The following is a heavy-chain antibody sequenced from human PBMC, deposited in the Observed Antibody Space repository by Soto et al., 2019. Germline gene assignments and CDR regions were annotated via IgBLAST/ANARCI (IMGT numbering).Heavy chain of an antibody. CDR3: AKASRQLVGDLGDY. CDR1: GFTFSSYA. J-gene: IGHJ4*02. V-gene: IGHV3-23*01. Sequence: GGSLRLSCAASGFTFSSYAMSWVRQAPGKGLEWVSAISGSGGSTYYADSVKGRSTISRDNSKNTLYLQMNSLRAEDTAVYYCAKASRQLVGDLGDYWGQGTLVTVSS. D-gene: IGHD6-13*01. CDR2: ISGSGGST.